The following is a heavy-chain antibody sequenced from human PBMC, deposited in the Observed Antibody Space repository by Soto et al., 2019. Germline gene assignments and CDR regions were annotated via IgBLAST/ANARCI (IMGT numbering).Heavy chain of an antibody. J-gene: IGHJ5*02. D-gene: IGHD6-13*01. CDR3: SRGLAAEGA. CDR2: INAGSGNT. V-gene: IGHV1-3*01. Sequence: QVQLVQSGAEVKKPGASVKVSCTASGYTFTHYAIHWVRHAPGQRLEWMGFINAGSGNTKYSQTFQGRLTFTKDTSASTAYMALSRLRSEDTAIYYFSRGLAAEGAWGQGTLVTVSS. CDR1: GYTFTHYA.